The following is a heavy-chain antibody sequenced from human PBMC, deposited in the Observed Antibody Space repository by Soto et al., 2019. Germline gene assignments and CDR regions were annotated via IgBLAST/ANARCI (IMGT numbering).Heavy chain of an antibody. D-gene: IGHD2-2*01. CDR3: AGTYVPATILAYYYYGMDV. Sequence: SETLSLTCTVSGGSISSYYLSWIRQPPGKGLEWIGYIYYSGSTNYNPSLKSRVTISLDTSKNQFSLKLSSVTAADTAVYYCAGTYVPATILAYYYYGMDVWGPGTTVTVSS. J-gene: IGHJ6*02. CDR1: GGSISSYY. V-gene: IGHV4-59*08. CDR2: IYYSGST.